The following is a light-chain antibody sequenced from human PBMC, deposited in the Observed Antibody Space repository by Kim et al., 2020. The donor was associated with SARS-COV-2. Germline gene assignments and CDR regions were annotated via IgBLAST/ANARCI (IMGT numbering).Light chain of an antibody. CDR1: QSVSNS. CDR2: DAS. CDR3: QQRTNWRYS. V-gene: IGKV3-11*01. J-gene: IGKJ2*03. Sequence: SHGKKAAHSYRASQSVSNSLAWNQQKPGQAPRLLIFDASNRATDIPARFSGSGSGTDFTLTISSLEPEDFAVYFCQQRTNWRYSFGQGTKLEI.